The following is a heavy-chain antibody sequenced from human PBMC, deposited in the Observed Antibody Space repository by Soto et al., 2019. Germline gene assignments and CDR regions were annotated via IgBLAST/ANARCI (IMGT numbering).Heavy chain of an antibody. J-gene: IGHJ4*02. CDR1: GFTFSSPA. Sequence: QVQLVESGGGAVQPGRSLRLSCAASGFTFSSPAMHWVRQAPGKGLECVAIISYDGSNKYYGDSVRGRLTISRDNSKNTIYLQMNSLRAEDTAVYYCARDQTGITTTGGGRIDYWGQGTLVTVSS. V-gene: IGHV3-30-3*01. D-gene: IGHD6-13*01. CDR3: ARDQTGITTTGGGRIDY. CDR2: ISYDGSNK.